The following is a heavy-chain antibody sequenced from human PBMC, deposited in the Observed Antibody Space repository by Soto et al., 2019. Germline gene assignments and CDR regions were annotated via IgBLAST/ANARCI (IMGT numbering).Heavy chain of an antibody. CDR2: IYYSGTT. CDR1: GDSIRGDY. D-gene: IGHD6-19*01. CDR3: ARVAVAGTRVDY. Sequence: SETLSLTCTASGDSIRGDYWSWIRQPPGKRLEWIAEIYYSGTTNYNPSLKSRVTISVDKSNNQFSLKLTSVTAADTAVYYCARVAVAGTRVDYWGQGTLVTVSS. J-gene: IGHJ4*02. V-gene: IGHV4-59*12.